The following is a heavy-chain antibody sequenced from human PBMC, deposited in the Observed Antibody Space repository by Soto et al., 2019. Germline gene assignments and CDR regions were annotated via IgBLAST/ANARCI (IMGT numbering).Heavy chain of an antibody. V-gene: IGHV3-23*01. CDR2: IRGSGEST. D-gene: IGHD2-15*01. Sequence: EGSLILSWAASGFTFSAYTMSWVRQGPGKGPEWVARIRGSGESTRYADSVRGRFTISRDNSKNTLYLEMNSLRVDDTAQYYCAKGVVGATAHDSWGQGTLVTGSS. CDR3: AKGVVGATAHDS. J-gene: IGHJ4*02. CDR1: GFTFSAYT.